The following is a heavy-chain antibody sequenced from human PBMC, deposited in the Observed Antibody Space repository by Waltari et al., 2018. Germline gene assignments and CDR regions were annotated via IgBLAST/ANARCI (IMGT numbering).Heavy chain of an antibody. Sequence: QVQLQQWGAGLLKPSETLSLTCAVYGGSFSGYYWSWIRQPPGKGLEWIGEINHSGSTNYNPSLKSRVTISVDTSKNQFSLKLSSVTAADTAVYYCARGPTWFFDYWGQGTLVTVSS. CDR1: GGSFSGYY. CDR2: INHSGST. V-gene: IGHV4-34*01. J-gene: IGHJ4*02. CDR3: ARGPTWFFDY. D-gene: IGHD3-22*01.